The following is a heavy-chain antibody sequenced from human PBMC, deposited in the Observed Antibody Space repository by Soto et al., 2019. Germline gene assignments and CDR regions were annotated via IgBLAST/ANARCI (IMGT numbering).Heavy chain of an antibody. D-gene: IGHD6-19*01. CDR3: AKGSSVVAGRTDY. Sequence: GGSLRLSCAASGLTFSSYAMSWVRQAPGKGLEWVSAISGSGGSTYYADAVKGRFTISRDNSKNTLYLQMNSLRAEDTAVYYCAKGSSVVAGRTDYWGQGTLVTVSS. V-gene: IGHV3-23*01. J-gene: IGHJ4*02. CDR1: GLTFSSYA. CDR2: ISGSGGST.